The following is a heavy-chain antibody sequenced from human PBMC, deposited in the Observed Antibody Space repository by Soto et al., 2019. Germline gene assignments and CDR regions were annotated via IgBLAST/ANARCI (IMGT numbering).Heavy chain of an antibody. CDR2: ISYDGSNK. V-gene: IGHV3-30-3*01. Sequence: QVQLVESGGGVVQPGRSLRLSCAASGFTFSSYAMHWVRQAPGKGLEWVAVISYDGSNKYYADSVKGRFTISRDNSKNTLYLQMTSLRAEDTAVYYCARDHWASYGYCSGGSCYLDWFDPWGQGTLVTVSS. CDR3: ARDHWASYGYCSGGSCYLDWFDP. J-gene: IGHJ5*02. D-gene: IGHD2-15*01. CDR1: GFTFSSYA.